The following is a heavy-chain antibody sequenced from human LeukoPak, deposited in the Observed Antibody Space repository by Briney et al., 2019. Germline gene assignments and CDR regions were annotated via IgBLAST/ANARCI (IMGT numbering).Heavy chain of an antibody. CDR1: GFTVSSNY. Sequence: GGSLRLSCAASGFTVSSNYMSWVRQAPGKGLEWVSVIYSGGSTYYADSVKGRFTISRGNSKNTLYLQMNSLRAEDTAVYYCARDRGEYYYGSGSYFEIYWGQGTLVTVSS. CDR3: ARDRGEYYYGSGSYFEIY. V-gene: IGHV3-66*01. CDR2: IYSGGST. J-gene: IGHJ4*02. D-gene: IGHD3-10*01.